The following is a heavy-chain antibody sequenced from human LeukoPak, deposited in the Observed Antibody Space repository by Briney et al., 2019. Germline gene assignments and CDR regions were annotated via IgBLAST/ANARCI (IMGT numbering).Heavy chain of an antibody. J-gene: IGHJ5*02. CDR2: IKSKTDGGTT. V-gene: IGHV3-15*01. Sequence: GGSLRLSCAASGFTFSNAWMSRVRQAPGKGLEWVGRIKSKTDGGTTDYAAPVEGRFTISRDDSKNTLYLQMNSLKTEDTAVYYCTTPTRLYCSSTSCPFDPWGQGTLVTVSS. CDR3: TTPTRLYCSSTSCPFDP. D-gene: IGHD2-2*01. CDR1: GFTFSNAW.